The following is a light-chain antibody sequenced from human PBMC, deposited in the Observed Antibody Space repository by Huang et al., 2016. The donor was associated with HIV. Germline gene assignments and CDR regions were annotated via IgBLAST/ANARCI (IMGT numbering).Light chain of an antibody. CDR3: HQYNNMNS. Sequence: EIVLTQSPATQAASPGERAALSFRSSQSVRSNLAWYQTSPGQSPRLLIYGASTMATGIPARFSGSGSGTEFTLTISSLQSEDFVVYYCHQYNNMNSFGQGTKLEIK. V-gene: IGKV3-15*01. J-gene: IGKJ2*03. CDR1: QSVRSN. CDR2: GAS.